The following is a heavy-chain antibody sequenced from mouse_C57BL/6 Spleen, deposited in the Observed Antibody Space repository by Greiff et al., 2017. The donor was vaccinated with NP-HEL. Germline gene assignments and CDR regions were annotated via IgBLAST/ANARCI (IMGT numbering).Heavy chain of an antibody. Sequence: EVKLQESGAELVKPGASVKLSCTASGFNIKDYYMHWVKQRTEQGLEWIGRIDPEDGETKYAPTFQGQATITADTSSNTAYLQLSSLTSEDTAVYYCARPNWDVEAWFAYWGQGTLVTVSA. J-gene: IGHJ3*01. CDR2: IDPEDGET. D-gene: IGHD4-1*01. CDR3: ARPNWDVEAWFAY. CDR1: GFNIKDYY. V-gene: IGHV14-2*01.